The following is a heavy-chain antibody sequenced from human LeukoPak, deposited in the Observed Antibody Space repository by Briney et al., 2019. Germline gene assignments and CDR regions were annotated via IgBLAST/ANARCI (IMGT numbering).Heavy chain of an antibody. D-gene: IGHD3-9*01. V-gene: IGHV3-30-3*02. CDR1: GFTFSSYA. J-gene: IGHJ6*03. Sequence: GGSLRLSCAASGFTFSSYAMHWVRQAPGKGLEWVAVISYDGSNKYYADSVKGRFTISRDNSKNTLYLQMNSLRAEDTAVYYCAKNPENYDILTGPGNYYYYYMDVWGKGTTVTVSS. CDR3: AKNPENYDILTGPGNYYYYYMDV. CDR2: ISYDGSNK.